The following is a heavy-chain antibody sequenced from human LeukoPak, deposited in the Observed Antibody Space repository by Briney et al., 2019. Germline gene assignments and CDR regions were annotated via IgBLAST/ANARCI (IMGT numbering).Heavy chain of an antibody. V-gene: IGHV1-2*02. CDR2: INPNSGGT. Sequence: AASVKVSCKASGYTFTGYYMHWVRQAPGQGLQWMGWINPNSGGTNYAQEFQGRVTMTRDTSISTAYMELSRLRSDDTAVYYCANDVVVVAATHRFDPWGQGTLVTVSS. D-gene: IGHD2-15*01. CDR1: GYTFTGYY. J-gene: IGHJ5*02. CDR3: ANDVVVVAATHRFDP.